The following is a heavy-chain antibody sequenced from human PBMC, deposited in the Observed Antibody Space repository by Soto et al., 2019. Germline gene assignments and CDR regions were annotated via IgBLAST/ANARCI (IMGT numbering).Heavy chain of an antibody. D-gene: IGHD3-22*01. CDR2: IWFDGSNK. CDR1: GFIFNRYG. Sequence: GGSLRLSCAASGFIFNRYGMHWVRQAPGKGLEWVAVIWFDGSNKYYADSVKGRFTISRDNYKNTLYLEMNSLRAEDTAVYYCARDRRRHISYSSGPYYFDYCGQGTLVTVSS. J-gene: IGHJ4*02. V-gene: IGHV3-33*01. CDR3: ARDRRRHISYSSGPYYFDY.